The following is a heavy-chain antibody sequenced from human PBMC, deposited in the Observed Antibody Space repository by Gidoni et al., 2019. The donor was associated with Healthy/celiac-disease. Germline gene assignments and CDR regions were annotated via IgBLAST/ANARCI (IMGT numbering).Heavy chain of an antibody. V-gene: IGHV4-39*07. J-gene: IGHJ4*02. Sequence: QLQLQESGPGLVKPSETLSRTCTVSGGSISSSSYYWGWIRQPPGKGLEWIGSIYYSGSTYYNPSLKSRVTISVDTSKNQFSLKLSSVTAADTAVYYCVRGDDSSGYYYPFDYWGQGTLVTVSS. D-gene: IGHD3-22*01. CDR2: IYYSGST. CDR3: VRGDDSSGYYYPFDY. CDR1: GGSISSSSYY.